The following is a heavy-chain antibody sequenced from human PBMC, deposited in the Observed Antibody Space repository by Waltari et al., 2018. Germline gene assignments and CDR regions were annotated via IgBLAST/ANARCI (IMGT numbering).Heavy chain of an antibody. CDR2: IYYSGST. Sequence: QVQLQESGPGLVKPSETLSLTCTVSGGSISSHYWSWIRQPPGKGLEWIGYIYYSGSTNYNPSLKSRVTISVDTSKNQFSLKLSSVTAADTAVYYCARGGYYYDSSGNHDAFDIWGQGTMVTVSS. CDR1: GGSISSHY. J-gene: IGHJ3*02. CDR3: ARGGYYYDSSGNHDAFDI. V-gene: IGHV4-59*11. D-gene: IGHD3-22*01.